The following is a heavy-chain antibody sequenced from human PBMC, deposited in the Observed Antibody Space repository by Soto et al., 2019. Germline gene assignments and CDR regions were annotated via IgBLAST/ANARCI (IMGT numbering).Heavy chain of an antibody. Sequence: SETPSLTCTVSGASLGSPSYYWGGIRLSPGKGLEWLGSIYYSGTTHYNPSLKSRVSLSVDTSKMQFSLNLASVTAADTAVYYCVRQANRPMAGDDCGQGAQVTGSS. CDR3: VRQANRPMAGDD. V-gene: IGHV4-39*01. CDR1: GASLGSPSYY. J-gene: IGHJ4*02. D-gene: IGHD6-19*01. CDR2: IYYSGTT.